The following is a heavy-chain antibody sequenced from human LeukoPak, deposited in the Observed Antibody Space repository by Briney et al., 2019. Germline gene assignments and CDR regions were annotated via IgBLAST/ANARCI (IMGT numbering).Heavy chain of an antibody. CDR3: ARRGPLNSSWIDNWFDS. J-gene: IGHJ5*01. CDR1: GGSISSYY. CDR2: IHYSGST. V-gene: IGHV4-59*08. Sequence: SETLSLTCTVSGGSISSYYWSWIRQPPGKGLEWIGYIHYSGSTNYNPSLKSRVTISVDTSKNQFSLKLSSVTAADTAVYYCARRGPLNSSWIDNWFDSWGQGTLVTVSS. D-gene: IGHD6-13*01.